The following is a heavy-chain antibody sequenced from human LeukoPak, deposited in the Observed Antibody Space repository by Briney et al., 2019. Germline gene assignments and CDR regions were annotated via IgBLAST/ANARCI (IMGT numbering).Heavy chain of an antibody. CDR1: GGSISSYY. CDR3: ARHYGP. CDR2: IYYSGST. J-gene: IGHJ4*02. V-gene: IGHV4-39*01. D-gene: IGHD3-10*01. Sequence: PSETLSLTCTVSGGSISSYYWSWIRQPPGKGLEWIGSIYYSGSTYYNPSLKSRVTISVDTSKNQFSLKLNSVTATDTAVYYCARHYGPWGQGTLVTVST.